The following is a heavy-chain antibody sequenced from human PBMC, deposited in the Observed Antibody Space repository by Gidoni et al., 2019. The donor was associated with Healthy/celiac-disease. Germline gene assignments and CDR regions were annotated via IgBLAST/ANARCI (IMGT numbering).Heavy chain of an antibody. CDR1: GGSLSSSSYY. J-gene: IGHJ4*02. D-gene: IGHD6-19*01. CDR2: IYYSGST. V-gene: IGHV4-39*01. Sequence: QLQLQESGPGLVKPSETLSLTCTVSGGSLSSSSYYWGWIRQPPGKGLEWIGSIYYSGSTYYNPSLKSRVTISVDTSKNQFSLKLSSVTAADTAVYYCARQNTVAGICFDYWGQGTLVTVSS. CDR3: ARQNTVAGICFDY.